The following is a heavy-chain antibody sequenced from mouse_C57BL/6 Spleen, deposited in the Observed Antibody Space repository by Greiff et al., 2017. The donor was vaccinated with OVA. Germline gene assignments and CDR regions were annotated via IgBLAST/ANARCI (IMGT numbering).Heavy chain of an antibody. Sequence: VQLKESGPGMVKPSQSLSLTCTVTGYSITSGYDWHWIRHFPGNKLEWMGYISYSGSTNYNPSLKSRISITHDTSKNHFFLKLNSVTTEDTATYYCARESTVVGNYAMDYWGQGTSVTVSS. CDR2: ISYSGST. CDR1: GYSITSGYD. CDR3: ARESTVVGNYAMDY. J-gene: IGHJ4*01. V-gene: IGHV3-1*01. D-gene: IGHD1-1*01.